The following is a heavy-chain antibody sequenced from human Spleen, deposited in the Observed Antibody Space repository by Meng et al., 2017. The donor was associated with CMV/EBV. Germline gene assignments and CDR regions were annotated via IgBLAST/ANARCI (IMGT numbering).Heavy chain of an antibody. J-gene: IGHJ4*02. Sequence: SCADCGFTFRSYWMHWVRQAPGKGLVWVSRINSDGSSTSYADSVKGRFTISRDNAKNTLYLQMNSLRAEDTAVYYCARSNGIAVAVYWGQGTLVTVSS. CDR1: GFTFRSYW. CDR3: ARSNGIAVAVY. D-gene: IGHD6-19*01. V-gene: IGHV3-74*01. CDR2: INSDGSST.